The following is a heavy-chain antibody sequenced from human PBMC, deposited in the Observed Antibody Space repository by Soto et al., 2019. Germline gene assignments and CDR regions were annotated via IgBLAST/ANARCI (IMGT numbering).Heavy chain of an antibody. D-gene: IGHD1-26*01. CDR2: VYYSGTT. J-gene: IGHJ5*02. Sequence: SETLSLTCTVSGGSIDSGDYYWSWIRQPPGKGLEWIGYVYYSGTTNYNPFLKSRVTLSLDKSKNQFSLKMNSVTAADTAVYYRDTDVIAPPHYFAPWGQGTLVTVSS. V-gene: IGHV4-61*08. CDR1: GGSIDSGDYY. CDR3: DTDVIAPPHYFAP.